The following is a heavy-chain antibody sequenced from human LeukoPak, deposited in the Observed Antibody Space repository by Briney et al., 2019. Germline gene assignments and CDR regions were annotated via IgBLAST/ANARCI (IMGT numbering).Heavy chain of an antibody. CDR1: GYTFTGYY. D-gene: IGHD6-13*01. V-gene: IGHV1-2*02. CDR3: ARDRAAAGYYYGMDV. Sequence: GASVKVSCKASGYTFTGYYMHWVRQAPGQGLEWMGWINPNSGGTNYAQKFQGRVTMTRDTSISTAYMELSRLRSDDTAVYYCARDRAAAGYYYGMDVWGQGTTVTVSS. J-gene: IGHJ6*02. CDR2: INPNSGGT.